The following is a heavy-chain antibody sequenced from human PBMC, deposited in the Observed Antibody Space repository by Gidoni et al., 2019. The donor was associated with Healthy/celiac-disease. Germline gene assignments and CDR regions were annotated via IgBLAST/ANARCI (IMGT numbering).Heavy chain of an antibody. Sequence: QVQLQQWGAGLLKPSETLSLTCAVYGGSFSGYYWSWIRQPPGKGLEWIGEINHSGRTNYNPSLKSRVTISVDTSKNQFSLKLSSVTAADTAVYYCAGTYYDILTGYPRAFDIWGQGTMVTVSS. CDR2: INHSGRT. J-gene: IGHJ3*02. CDR3: AGTYYDILTGYPRAFDI. V-gene: IGHV4-34*01. D-gene: IGHD3-9*01. CDR1: GGSFSGYY.